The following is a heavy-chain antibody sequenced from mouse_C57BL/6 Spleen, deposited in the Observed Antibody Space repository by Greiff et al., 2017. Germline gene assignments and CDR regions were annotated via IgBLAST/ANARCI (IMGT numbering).Heavy chain of an antibody. CDR3: AVYYYGSSYVWFAY. CDR1: GYSITSGYY. CDR2: ISYDGSN. D-gene: IGHD1-1*01. Sequence: EVKLQESGPGLVKPSQSLSLTCSVTGYSITSGYYWNWIRQFPGNKLEWMGYISYDGSNNYNPSLKNRISITRDTSKNQFFLKLNSVTTEDTATYYCAVYYYGSSYVWFAYWGQGTLVTVSA. V-gene: IGHV3-6*01. J-gene: IGHJ3*01.